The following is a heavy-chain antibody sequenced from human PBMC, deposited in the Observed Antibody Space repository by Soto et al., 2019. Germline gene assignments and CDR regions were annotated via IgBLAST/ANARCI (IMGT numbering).Heavy chain of an antibody. CDR3: AREGRRYCISTSCSKGWFDP. V-gene: IGHV1-18*01. CDR2: ISAYNGNT. D-gene: IGHD2-2*01. Sequence: ASVKVSCKASGYTFTSYGISWVRQAPGQGLEWMGWISAYNGNTNYAQKLQGRVTMTTDTSTSTAYMELRSLRSDDTAVCYCAREGRRYCISTSCSKGWFDPWGQGTLVTVSS. J-gene: IGHJ5*02. CDR1: GYTFTSYG.